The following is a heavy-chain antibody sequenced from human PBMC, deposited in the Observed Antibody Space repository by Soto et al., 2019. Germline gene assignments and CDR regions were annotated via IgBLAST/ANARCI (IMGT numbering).Heavy chain of an antibody. J-gene: IGHJ2*01. CDR3: AMVFHPTYGSGWRSLYWQCAL. D-gene: IGHD6-25*01. V-gene: IGHV1-69*06. CDR1: GGTFNSYA. Sequence: QVQLVQSGAEVKKPGSSVKVSCKASGGTFNSYALTWVRQAPGHGLEWMGGIIPIFRSTNYAQKFQGRVTMTANRATSTAYMELSCLRSDNTTAYYRAMVFHPTYGSGWRSLYWQCALWGRCSLAPV. CDR2: IIPIFRST.